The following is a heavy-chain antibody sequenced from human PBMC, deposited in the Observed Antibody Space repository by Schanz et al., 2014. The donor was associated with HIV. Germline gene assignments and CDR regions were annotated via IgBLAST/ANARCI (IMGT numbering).Heavy chain of an antibody. D-gene: IGHD4-4*01. CDR2: MSPNSDNT. Sequence: QVQLVQSGAEVKKPGASVKVSCKASGYTFTSYDIHWVRQATGQGLEWMGWMSPNSDNTAYAQKFQGRLTMTGNTSISSAYMELSSLRSEDTAVYYCASQYSNYDSSRRYHWYFDLWGRGTLVTVSS. CDR1: GYTFTSYD. J-gene: IGHJ2*01. V-gene: IGHV1-8*01. CDR3: ASQYSNYDSSRRYHWYFDL.